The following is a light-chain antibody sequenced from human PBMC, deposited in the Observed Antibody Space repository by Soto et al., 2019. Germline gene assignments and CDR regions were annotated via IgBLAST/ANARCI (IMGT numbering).Light chain of an antibody. V-gene: IGLV2-14*01. J-gene: IGLJ2*01. CDR2: EVS. Sequence: QSALTQPASVSGSPGQSITISCTGTSSDVGSYNYVSWYQQHPGKAPKLMIYEVSNRPSGVSNRFSGSKSGNTASLTISGLQAEDEADYYCISYAGSDVVFGGGTKLTVL. CDR3: ISYAGSDVV. CDR1: SSDVGSYNY.